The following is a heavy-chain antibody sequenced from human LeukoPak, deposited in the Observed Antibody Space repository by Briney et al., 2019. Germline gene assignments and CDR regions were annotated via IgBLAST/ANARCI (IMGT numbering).Heavy chain of an antibody. Sequence: ASVKVSCKASGYTFTGYYMHWVRQAPGQGLEWMGWINSNSGGTNYAQKFQGRVTMTRDTSISTAYMELSRLRSDDTAVYYCACSVSGYSYGQFDYWGQGTLVTVSS. CDR3: ACSVSGYSYGQFDY. D-gene: IGHD5-18*01. J-gene: IGHJ4*02. CDR2: INSNSGGT. V-gene: IGHV1-2*02. CDR1: GYTFTGYY.